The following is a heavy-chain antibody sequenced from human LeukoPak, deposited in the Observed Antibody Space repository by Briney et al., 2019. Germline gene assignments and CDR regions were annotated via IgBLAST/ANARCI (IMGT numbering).Heavy chain of an antibody. J-gene: IGHJ6*02. V-gene: IGHV4-4*07. Sequence: SETLSLTCTVSGGSISSYYWSSVRQPAGKGLEWIGRIYTSGSTNYNPSLQSRVTLSVETTKHQFSLKQSSVTAADTAVYYCARGNGLWFGKLLSYYYGMDVWGQGTTVTVSS. D-gene: IGHD3-10*01. CDR1: GGSISSYY. CDR2: IYTSGST. CDR3: ARGNGLWFGKLLSYYYGMDV.